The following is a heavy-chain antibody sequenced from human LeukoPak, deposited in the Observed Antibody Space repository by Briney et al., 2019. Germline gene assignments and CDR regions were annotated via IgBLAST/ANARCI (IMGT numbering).Heavy chain of an antibody. CDR3: ARQHPYYYYYYMDV. V-gene: IGHV4-34*01. J-gene: IGHJ6*03. CDR1: GGSFSGYC. Sequence: SETLSLTCAVYGGSFSGYCWSWIRQPPGKGLEWIGEINHSGSTNYNPSLKSRVTISVDTSKNQFSLKLSSVTAADTAVYYCARQHPYYYYYYMDVWGKGTTVTVSS. CDR2: INHSGST. D-gene: IGHD2-21*01.